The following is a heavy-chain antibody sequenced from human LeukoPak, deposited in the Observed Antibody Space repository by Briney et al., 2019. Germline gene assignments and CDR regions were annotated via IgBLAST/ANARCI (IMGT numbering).Heavy chain of an antibody. V-gene: IGHV1-46*01. CDR3: ARDKAVTTEVTQHFQH. Sequence: ASVKVSCKASGYTFSNYYIHWVRQAPGQGLEWMGLINPSGGSTSYAQKFQGRVTMTRDTSTSTAYMELRSLRSDDTAVYYCARDKAVTTEVTQHFQHWGQGTLVTVSS. CDR1: GYTFSNYY. D-gene: IGHD4-23*01. CDR2: INPSGGST. J-gene: IGHJ1*01.